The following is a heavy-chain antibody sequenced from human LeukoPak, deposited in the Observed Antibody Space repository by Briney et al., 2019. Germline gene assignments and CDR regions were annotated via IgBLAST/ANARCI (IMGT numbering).Heavy chain of an antibody. J-gene: IGHJ6*03. CDR1: GGSISGYY. CDR2: VYHNGRT. CDR3: ARRRPESSGPSFYYFYMDV. V-gene: IGHV4-59*01. Sequence: PSETLSLTCSVSGGSISGYYWSWIRQLPGERLEWIGFVYHNGRTTYNPSLESRVTISVDTSRNQVSLNLRFVTAADTALYFCARRRPESSGPSFYYFYMDVWGKGTTVSVSS. D-gene: IGHD2-8*02.